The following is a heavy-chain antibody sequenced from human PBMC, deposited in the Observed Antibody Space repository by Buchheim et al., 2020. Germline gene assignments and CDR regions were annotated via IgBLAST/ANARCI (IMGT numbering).Heavy chain of an antibody. CDR3: ARGYYYDSSGFDP. CDR1: GYTFTGYY. V-gene: IGHV1-2*04. J-gene: IGHJ5*02. D-gene: IGHD3-22*01. CDR2: INPNRGGP. Sequence: QVQLVQSGAEVKKPGASVKVSCQASGYTFTGYYMHWVRQAPGQGLEWMGLINPNRGGPNYAQKFQGWVTMTRDTSISTAYMELSRLRSDDTAVDYCARGYYYDSSGFDPWGQGTL.